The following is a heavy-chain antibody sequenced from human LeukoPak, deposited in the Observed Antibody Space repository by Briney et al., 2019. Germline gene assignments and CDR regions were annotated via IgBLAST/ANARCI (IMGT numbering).Heavy chain of an antibody. V-gene: IGHV1-46*01. Sequence: ASVKVSCKASGYTFTSYYMHWVRQAPGQGLEWMGMINPTGGSTSNAQKFQGRVTMTRDTSTGTVYMELSSLRSEDTAVYYCARSQYYGMDVWGQGTTVTVSS. CDR2: INPTGGST. CDR1: GYTFTSYY. J-gene: IGHJ6*02. CDR3: ARSQYYGMDV.